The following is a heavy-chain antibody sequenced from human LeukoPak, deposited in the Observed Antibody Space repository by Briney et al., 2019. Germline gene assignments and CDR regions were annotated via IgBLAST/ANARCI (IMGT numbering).Heavy chain of an antibody. CDR1: GFSFHSYA. D-gene: IGHD2-15*01. J-gene: IGHJ4*02. CDR3: AKDLRDIGTVLAAPDY. V-gene: IGHV3-23*01. Sequence: GGSLRLSCAASGFSFHSYAMIWVRQAPGKGLEWVSAISGWGDGTYYADSVKGRFTISKDIPANTLYLKMSNLRAEDTAVYYCAKDLRDIGTVLAAPDYWGQGTLVTVSS. CDR2: ISGWGDGT.